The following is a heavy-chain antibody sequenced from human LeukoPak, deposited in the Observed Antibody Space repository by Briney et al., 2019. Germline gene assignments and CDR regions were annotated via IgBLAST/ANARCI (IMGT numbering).Heavy chain of an antibody. D-gene: IGHD3-16*02. CDR2: IRSNAYGCTT. J-gene: IGHJ6*03. Sequence: PGGSLRLSCTASGFTFGDYAMGWVRLAPGKGLEWVGFIRSNAYGCTTEYAASVKGRFTISRDDSKSIAYLQMNSLKTEDTAVYYCTRDRKGLRLGELSFSYYYYMDVWGKGTTVTISS. V-gene: IGHV3-49*04. CDR1: GFTFGDYA. CDR3: TRDRKGLRLGELSFSYYYYMDV.